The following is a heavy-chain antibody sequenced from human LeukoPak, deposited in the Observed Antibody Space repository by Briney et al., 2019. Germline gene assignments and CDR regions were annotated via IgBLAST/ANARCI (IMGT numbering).Heavy chain of an antibody. J-gene: IGHJ4*02. Sequence: GRSLRLSCAASGFTFSSYGMHWVRQAPGKGLEWVAVISYDGSNKYYADSVKGRSTISRDNSKNTLYLQMNSLRAEDTAVYYCAKGSSYVDTAMRSYFDYWGQGTLVTVSS. CDR2: ISYDGSNK. CDR1: GFTFSSYG. D-gene: IGHD5-18*01. CDR3: AKGSSYVDTAMRSYFDY. V-gene: IGHV3-30*18.